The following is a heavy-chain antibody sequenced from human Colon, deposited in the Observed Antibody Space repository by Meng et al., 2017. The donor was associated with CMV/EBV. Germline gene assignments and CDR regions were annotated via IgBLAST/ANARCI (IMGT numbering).Heavy chain of an antibody. D-gene: IGHD1-26*01. Sequence: SRKISGTGSGFILSDYYIDWVRQVPGKGLEWVGRTANKADYYLTEYATSVKGRFTFSRDDSENSLFLQMNSLKSDDTAVYYCTRGHSGIDIYAFDIWGLGTMVTVSS. J-gene: IGHJ3*02. CDR1: GFILSDYY. CDR2: TANKADYYLT. CDR3: TRGHSGIDIYAFDI. V-gene: IGHV3-72*01.